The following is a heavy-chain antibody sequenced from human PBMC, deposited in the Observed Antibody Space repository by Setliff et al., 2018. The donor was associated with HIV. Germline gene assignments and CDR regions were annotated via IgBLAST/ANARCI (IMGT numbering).Heavy chain of an antibody. CDR2: IYHSGTS. V-gene: IGHV4-59*08. D-gene: IGHD3-22*01. J-gene: IGHJ4*02. CDR1: GGSISSYY. Sequence: SETLSLTCTVSGGSISSYYWSWIRQPPGKGLEWMGYIYHSGTSNYNPSPKSRVTISVDTSKNQFSLKLTSVTAADTAVYYCARVPGRVYYDTSGDFDYWGLGTLVTVSS. CDR3: ARVPGRVYYDTSGDFDY.